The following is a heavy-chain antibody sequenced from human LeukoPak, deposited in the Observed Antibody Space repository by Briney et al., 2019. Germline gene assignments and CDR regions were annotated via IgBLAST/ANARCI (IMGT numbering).Heavy chain of an antibody. Sequence: PGGSLRLSCAASGFTVSNNYMSWVRQTPGKGLEWVSVIYAGGSTYYADSVKGRFTISRDNSKNTLDLQMNSLRVEDTAVYFCARGLYGPGTGDYWGLGTLVTVSS. J-gene: IGHJ4*02. CDR2: IYAGGST. V-gene: IGHV3-66*01. CDR1: GFTVSNNY. D-gene: IGHD3-10*01. CDR3: ARGLYGPGTGDY.